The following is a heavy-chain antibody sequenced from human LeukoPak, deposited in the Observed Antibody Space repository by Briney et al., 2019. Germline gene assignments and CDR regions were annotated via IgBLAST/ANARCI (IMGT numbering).Heavy chain of an antibody. CDR1: AFTFSGYA. V-gene: IGHV3-23*01. J-gene: IGHJ4*02. CDR3: ANDYRSGSFHDF. D-gene: IGHD3-10*01. Sequence: GGSLRLSCAASAFTFSGYAMSWVRQAPGKGLEWVSAISAGGENTDYADSVKGRFTISRDNSKNTLYLQMNTLRAEDTAVYYCANDYRSGSFHDFWGQGTLVTVSS. CDR2: ISAGGENT.